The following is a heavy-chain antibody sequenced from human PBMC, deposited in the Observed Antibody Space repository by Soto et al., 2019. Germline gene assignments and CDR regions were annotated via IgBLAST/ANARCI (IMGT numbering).Heavy chain of an antibody. D-gene: IGHD3-22*01. CDR3: ASGAAFYYDTSRY. J-gene: IGHJ4*02. Sequence: GGSLRLSCAAPGFSFSVYALHWIRQAPGEGLEWVAVISPNGNNQYYADSVKGRFTISRDTSKSTLSLQMTSLRPEDTAVYYCASGAAFYYDTSRYWGQGTLVTVSS. CDR2: ISPNGNNQ. CDR1: GFSFSVYA. V-gene: IGHV3-30-3*01.